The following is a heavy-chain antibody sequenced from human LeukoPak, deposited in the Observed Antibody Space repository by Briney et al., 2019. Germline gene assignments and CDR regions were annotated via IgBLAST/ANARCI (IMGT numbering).Heavy chain of an antibody. J-gene: IGHJ4*02. D-gene: IGHD2-15*01. CDR2: ISGSGGST. V-gene: IGHV3-23*01. CDR3: AKGAGNNIVVVTATRIDY. Sequence: PGGSLRLSCAASGLTFGSYAMSWVRQAPGKGLEWVSAISGSGGSTYYGDSVKGRFTISRDNSKNTLYLQMNRLRAEDTAVYYCAKGAGNNIVVVTATRIDYWGQGTLVTVSS. CDR1: GLTFGSYA.